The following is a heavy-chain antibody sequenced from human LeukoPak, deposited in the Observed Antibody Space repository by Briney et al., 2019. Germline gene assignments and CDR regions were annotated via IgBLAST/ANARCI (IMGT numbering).Heavy chain of an antibody. V-gene: IGHV3-33*06. D-gene: IGHD3-22*01. J-gene: IGHJ3*02. CDR2: IWYDGSNK. CDR3: AKSPDSSPDAFDI. CDR1: GFTFSSYG. Sequence: PGGSLRLSCAASGFTFSSYGMHWVRQAPGKGLEWVAVIWYDGSNKYYADSVKGRFTISRDNSKNTLYLQMNSLRAEDTAVYYCAKSPDSSPDAFDIWGQGTMVTVSS.